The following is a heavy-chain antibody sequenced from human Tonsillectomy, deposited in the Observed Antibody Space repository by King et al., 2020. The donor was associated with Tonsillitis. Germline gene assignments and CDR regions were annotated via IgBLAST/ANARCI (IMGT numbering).Heavy chain of an antibody. D-gene: IGHD1-7*01. CDR3: AKDMTSNWDSPNDAFDV. CDR1: GFTFSSYG. CDR2: IWDDGSIK. J-gene: IGHJ3*01. V-gene: IGHV3-33*06. Sequence: VQLVESGGGVVQPGRSLRLSCAASGFTFSSYGMHWVRQAPGKGLEWVAVIWDDGSIKYYADFVKGRFTISRDNSKNTLYLHMNSLRAEDTAVFYCAKDMTSNWDSPNDAFDVWGQGTMVTVSS.